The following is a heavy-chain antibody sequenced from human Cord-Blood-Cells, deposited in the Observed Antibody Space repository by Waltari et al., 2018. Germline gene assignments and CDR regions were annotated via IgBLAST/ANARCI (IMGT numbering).Heavy chain of an antibody. V-gene: IGHV3-33*01. D-gene: IGHD6-13*01. Sequence: QLQLVESGGGWVQPGRSLYLSCAASAFPVISDGMHWDRQAPGKGLEWVSVIWYDGSNKYYADSVKGRFTISRDNSKNTLYLQMNSLRAEDTAVYYCARGYSSSWSPFDYWGQGTLVTVSS. J-gene: IGHJ4*02. CDR2: IWYDGSNK. CDR3: ARGYSSSWSPFDY. CDR1: AFPVISDG.